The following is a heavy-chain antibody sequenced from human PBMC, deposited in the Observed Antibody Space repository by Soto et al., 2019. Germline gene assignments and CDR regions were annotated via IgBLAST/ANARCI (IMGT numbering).Heavy chain of an antibody. V-gene: IGHV1-8*01. Sequence: QVQLVQSGAEVKKPGASVKVSCTFTSYDINWVRQAAGQGLEWMAWMNPNSGDTRFAQKFQGRVTMTRDTSKFTAYMELSNLRSEDTAVYYCARGPGSSDWRFSYYYMGVWTKGPRSPSP. J-gene: IGHJ6*02. CDR3: ARGPGSSDWRFSYYYMGV. CDR2: MNPNSGDT. CDR1: FTSYD. D-gene: IGHD6-19*01.